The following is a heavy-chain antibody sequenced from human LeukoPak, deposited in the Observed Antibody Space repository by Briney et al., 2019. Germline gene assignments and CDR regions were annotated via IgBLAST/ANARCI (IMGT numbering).Heavy chain of an antibody. D-gene: IGHD5-18*01. V-gene: IGHV5-51*01. J-gene: IGHJ4*02. CDR1: GYSFTTYW. CDR2: IYPGDSDI. Sequence: GESLQISCKASGYSFTTYWIGWVRQMPGKGLEWMGIIYPGDSDIRYSPSLLGQVTISADKSINTASLQWSSLKASDTAIYYCARQLRSYSYGSLDYWGQGTLVTVSS. CDR3: ARQLRSYSYGSLDY.